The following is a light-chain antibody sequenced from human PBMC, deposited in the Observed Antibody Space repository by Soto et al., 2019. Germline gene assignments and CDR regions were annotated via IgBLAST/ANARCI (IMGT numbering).Light chain of an antibody. Sequence: QSALTQPASVSWSPGQSITISCTGTSSDVGGYNYVSWYQQHPGKAPKLMIYDVSNRPSGVSNRFSGSKSGNTASLTISGLQAEDAADYDVSSYTSSSTPVVFGGGTKLTVL. V-gene: IGLV2-14*01. J-gene: IGLJ2*01. CDR1: SSDVGGYNY. CDR2: DVS. CDR3: SSYTSSSTPVV.